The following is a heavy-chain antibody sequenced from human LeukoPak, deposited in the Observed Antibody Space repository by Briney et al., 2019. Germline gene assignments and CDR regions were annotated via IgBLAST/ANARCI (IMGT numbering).Heavy chain of an antibody. Sequence: GGSLRLSCAASRFTFSNYWMSWVRQAPGKGLEWVANIKQDGSEKYYVDSVKGRFTISRDNAKNSLYLQMNSLRVDDTAVYYCARANYYYDSSGYSYWGQGTLVTVSS. J-gene: IGHJ4*02. D-gene: IGHD3-22*01. V-gene: IGHV3-7*05. CDR2: IKQDGSEK. CDR1: RFTFSNYW. CDR3: ARANYYYDSSGYSY.